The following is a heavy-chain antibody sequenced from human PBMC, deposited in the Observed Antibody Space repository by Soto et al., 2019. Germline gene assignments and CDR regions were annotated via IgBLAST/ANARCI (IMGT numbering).Heavy chain of an antibody. CDR1: GYTFTSYD. V-gene: IGHV1-8*02. J-gene: IGHJ6*02. Sequence: GASVKVSCKASGYTFTSYDINWVRQATGQGLEWMGWMNPNSGNTGYAQKFQGRVTMTRNTSISTAYMELSSLRSEDTAVYYCASSSLDYYYYGMDVWGQGTTVTVSS. CDR3: ASSSLDYYYYGMDV. CDR2: MNPNSGNT. D-gene: IGHD6-6*01.